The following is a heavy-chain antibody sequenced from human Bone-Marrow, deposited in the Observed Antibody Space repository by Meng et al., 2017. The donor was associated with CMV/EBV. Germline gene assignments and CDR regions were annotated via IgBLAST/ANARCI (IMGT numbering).Heavy chain of an antibody. CDR1: GFTFSSYA. V-gene: IGHV3-30-3*01. CDR3: ARDGFRYDFWSGYYSSDY. CDR2: ISYDGSNK. J-gene: IGHJ4*02. D-gene: IGHD3-3*01. Sequence: GGSLRLSCAASGFTFSSYAMHWVRQAPGKGLEWVAVISYDGSNKYHADSVKGRFTISRDNSKNTLYLQMNSLRAEDTAVYYCARDGFRYDFWSGYYSSDYWGQGTLVTVSS.